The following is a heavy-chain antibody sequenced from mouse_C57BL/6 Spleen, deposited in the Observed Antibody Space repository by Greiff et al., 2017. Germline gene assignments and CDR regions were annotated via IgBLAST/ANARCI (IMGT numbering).Heavy chain of an antibody. CDR1: GFTFTDYY. D-gene: IGHD2-4*01. CDR3: ASPHYDYDEGFAY. V-gene: IGHV7-3*01. CDR2: IRNKANGYTT. J-gene: IGHJ3*01. Sequence: EVKLVESGGGLVQPGGSLSLSCAASGFTFTDYYMSWVRQPPGKALEWLGFIRNKANGYTTEYSASVKGRFTISRDNSQSILYLQMNALRAEDSATYYCASPHYDYDEGFAYWGQGTLVTVSA.